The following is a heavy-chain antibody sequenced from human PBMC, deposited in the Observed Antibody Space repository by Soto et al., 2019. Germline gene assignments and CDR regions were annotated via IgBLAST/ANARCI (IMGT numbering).Heavy chain of an antibody. CDR1: GDSISAYY. Sequence: QVQLQESGPGLVKPSETLSLTCSVSGDSISAYYWSWIRQPPGKGLEWIGYIYHSGRPYHTPSLKSRVTTPVDTSNNQSSLKLRSLTAADTALCYWARATRSFRHVWGQGATVTVS. J-gene: IGHJ6*02. V-gene: IGHV4-59*12. CDR3: ARATRSFRHV. CDR2: IYHSGRP.